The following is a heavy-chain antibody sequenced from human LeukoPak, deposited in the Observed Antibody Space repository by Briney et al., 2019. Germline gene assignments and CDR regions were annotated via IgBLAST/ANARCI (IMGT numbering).Heavy chain of an antibody. CDR3: ARGAAGTTPDYYYFGLDV. D-gene: IGHD1-7*01. CDR2: IYPGDSDT. CDR1: GYRFTDYW. V-gene: IGHV5-51*01. J-gene: IGHJ6*02. Sequence: PGESLKISCKGSGYRFTDYWIGWVRQMPGKGLEWMGIIYPGDSDTRYSPSFQDQVTISADKSINTAHQQWSSLKASDTAMYYCARGAAGTTPDYYYFGLDVWGQGTTVRVSS.